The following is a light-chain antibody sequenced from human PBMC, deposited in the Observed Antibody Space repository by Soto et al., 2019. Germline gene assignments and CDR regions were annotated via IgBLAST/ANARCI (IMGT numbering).Light chain of an antibody. CDR1: QSISNY. CDR2: GAV. Sequence: DIQMTQSPSSLSASVGDRVTITCRASQSISNYLNWYQQKPGKAPNLLIYGAVTLQSGVPSRFSGSLSGTDFTLTISSLQPEDFATYYCQQLKSYPLTFGGGTKVDIK. CDR3: QQLKSYPLT. J-gene: IGKJ4*01. V-gene: IGKV1-39*01.